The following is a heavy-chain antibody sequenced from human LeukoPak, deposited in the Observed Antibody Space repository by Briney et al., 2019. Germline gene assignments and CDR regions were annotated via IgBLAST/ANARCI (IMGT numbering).Heavy chain of an antibody. Sequence: SETLSLTCTVSGGSISSYYWSWIRQPAGKGLEWIGHIYISGSTNYNPSLNYNPSLKSRVTMSVDTSKNQFSLKLSSATAADTAVYYCAGQQGNFDYWGQGTLVTVSS. D-gene: IGHD7-27*01. V-gene: IGHV4-4*07. CDR3: AGQQGNFDY. J-gene: IGHJ4*02. CDR2: IYISGSTNYNPSL. CDR1: GGSISSYY.